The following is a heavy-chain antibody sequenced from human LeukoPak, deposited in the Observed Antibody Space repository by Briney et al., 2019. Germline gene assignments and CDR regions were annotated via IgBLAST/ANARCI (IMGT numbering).Heavy chain of an antibody. V-gene: IGHV1-69*05. J-gene: IGHJ4*02. Sequence: ASVKVSCKASGGTFSSYAISWVRQAPGQGLEWMGGIIPIFGTANYAQKFQGRVTITTDESTSTAYMELSSLRSEDTAVYYCASVEGTAMVPIDYWGQGTLVTVSS. CDR2: IIPIFGTA. CDR3: ASVEGTAMVPIDY. CDR1: GGTFSSYA. D-gene: IGHD5-18*01.